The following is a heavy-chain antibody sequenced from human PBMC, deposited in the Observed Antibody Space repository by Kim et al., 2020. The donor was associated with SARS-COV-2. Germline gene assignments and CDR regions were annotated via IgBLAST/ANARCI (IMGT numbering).Heavy chain of an antibody. J-gene: IGHJ4*02. V-gene: IGHV4-31*03. D-gene: IGHD4-17*01. CDR2: IYYSGST. CDR3: ARDRGYGDPFFDY. Sequence: SETLSLTYTVSGGSISSGGYYWSWIRQHPGKGLEWIGYIYYSGSTYYNPSLKSRVTISVDTSKNQFSLKLSSVTAADTAVYYCARDRGYGDPFFDYWGQGTLVTVSS. CDR1: GGSISSGGYY.